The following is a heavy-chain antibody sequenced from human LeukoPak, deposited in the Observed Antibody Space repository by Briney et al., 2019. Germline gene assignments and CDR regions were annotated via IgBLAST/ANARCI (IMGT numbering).Heavy chain of an antibody. V-gene: IGHV3-49*04. J-gene: IGHJ3*02. CDR3: TRESYDFCSGYCPDDAFDI. CDR2: IRSKAYGGTT. CDR1: GFTFGDYA. D-gene: IGHD3-3*01. Sequence: SGRSLRLSCTASGFTFGDYAMSWVRQAPGKGLEWVGFIRSKAYGGTTEYAASVQGRFTISRDDSKSIAYLQMNSLRTEDTAVYYCTRESYDFCSGYCPDDAFDIWGQGTMVTVSS.